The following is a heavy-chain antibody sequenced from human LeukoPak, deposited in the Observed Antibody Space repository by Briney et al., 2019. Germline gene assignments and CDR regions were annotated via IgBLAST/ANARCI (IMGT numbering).Heavy chain of an antibody. CDR1: GGTFSSYA. V-gene: IGHV1-69*05. CDR2: IIPIFGTA. J-gene: IGHJ5*02. D-gene: IGHD1-1*01. CDR3: ARDKTRYNWNAQGGWFDP. Sequence: ASVKVSFKASGGTFSSYAISWVRQAPGQGLEWMGGIIPIFGTANDAQKFQGRVTITTDESTSTAYMELSSLRSEDTAVYYCARDKTRYNWNAQGGWFDPWGQGTLVTVSS.